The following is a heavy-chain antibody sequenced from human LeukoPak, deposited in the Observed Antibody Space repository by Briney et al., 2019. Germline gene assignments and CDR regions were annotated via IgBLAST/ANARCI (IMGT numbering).Heavy chain of an antibody. Sequence: SETLSLTCTVSGGSISSGGYYWSWIRQHPGKGLEWIGYIYYSGSTNYNPSLKSRVTISVDTSKNQFSLKLSSVTAADTAVYYCARVVYGDAPPNWFDPWGQGTLVTVSS. CDR2: IYYSGST. V-gene: IGHV4-61*08. D-gene: IGHD4-17*01. CDR3: ARVVYGDAPPNWFDP. J-gene: IGHJ5*02. CDR1: GGSISSGGYY.